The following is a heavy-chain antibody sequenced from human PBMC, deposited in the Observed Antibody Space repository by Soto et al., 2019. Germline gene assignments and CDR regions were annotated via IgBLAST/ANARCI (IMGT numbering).Heavy chain of an antibody. CDR3: ARSPYTTGYHYGMDV. CDR2: IWYDGSKK. D-gene: IGHD3-9*01. CDR1: GFSFSLDG. V-gene: IGHV3-33*01. J-gene: IGHJ6*02. Sequence: GGSLRLSFAASGFSFSLDGMHWVRQAPGRGLEWVAVIWYDGSKKYYADSVKGRFTISRDNSKNTLYLQMNSLRAEDTAVYYCARSPYTTGYHYGMDVWGQGTTVTVSS.